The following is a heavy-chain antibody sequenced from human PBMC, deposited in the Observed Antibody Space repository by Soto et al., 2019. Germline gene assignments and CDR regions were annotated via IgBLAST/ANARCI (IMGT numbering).Heavy chain of an antibody. CDR3: ARDGYSSSWYDY. Sequence: SETLSLTCTVSGGSINSYYWGWIRRPPGKGLEWIGYIYYSGGTNYNPSLKSRVTISVDTSKNQFSLKLSSVSPADTAVYYCARDGYSSSWYDYWGQGTLVTVSS. J-gene: IGHJ4*02. V-gene: IGHV4-59*01. D-gene: IGHD6-13*01. CDR2: IYYSGGT. CDR1: GGSINSYY.